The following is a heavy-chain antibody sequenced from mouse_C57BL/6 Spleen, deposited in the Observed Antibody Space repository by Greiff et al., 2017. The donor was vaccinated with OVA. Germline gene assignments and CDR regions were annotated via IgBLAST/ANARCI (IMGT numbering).Heavy chain of an antibody. J-gene: IGHJ4*01. D-gene: IGHD1-1*01. Sequence: EVKLMESGPELVKPGASVKISCKASGYSFTDYNMNWVKQSNGKSLEWIGVINPNYGTTSYNQKFKGKATLTVDQSSSTAYMQLNSLTSEDSAVYYCARSTAYGSSLYAMDYWGQGTSVTVSS. CDR3: ARSTAYGSSLYAMDY. CDR1: GYSFTDYN. V-gene: IGHV1-39*01. CDR2: INPNYGTT.